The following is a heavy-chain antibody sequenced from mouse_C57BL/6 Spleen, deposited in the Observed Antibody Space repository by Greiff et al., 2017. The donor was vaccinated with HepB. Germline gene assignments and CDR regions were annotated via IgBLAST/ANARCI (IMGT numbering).Heavy chain of an antibody. V-gene: IGHV1-82*01. J-gene: IGHJ2*01. CDR2: IYPGDGDT. CDR3: ARGGYMVTRGIFDY. CDR1: GYAFSSSW. D-gene: IGHD2-2*01. Sequence: QVQLKQSGPELVKPGASVKISCKASGYAFSSSWMNWVKQRPGKGLEWIGRIYPGDGDTNYNGKFKGKATLTADKSSSTAYMQLSSLTSEDSAVYFCARGGYMVTRGIFDYWGQGTTLTVSP.